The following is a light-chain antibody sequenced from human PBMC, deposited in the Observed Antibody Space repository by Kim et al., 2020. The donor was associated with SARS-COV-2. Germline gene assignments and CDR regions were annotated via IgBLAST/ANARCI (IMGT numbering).Light chain of an antibody. Sequence: QSVLTQPPSASGAPGQRVTISCSGGSSNVGRDTVTWLQQLPGAAPKLLIFNNNQRPSGVPDRFSGSKSGTSASLAISGLQVEDEADYFCATWDYSLNGGVFGGGTQLTVL. CDR2: NNN. J-gene: IGLJ3*02. CDR3: ATWDYSLNGGV. CDR1: SSNVGRDT. V-gene: IGLV1-44*01.